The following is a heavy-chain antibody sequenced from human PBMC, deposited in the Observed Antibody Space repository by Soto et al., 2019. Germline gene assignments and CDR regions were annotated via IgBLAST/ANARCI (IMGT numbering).Heavy chain of an antibody. V-gene: IGHV5-51*01. D-gene: IGHD5-18*01. J-gene: IGHJ4*02. CDR2: IYPGDSDT. CDR1: GYSFVSYW. Sequence: GESLKISFKGSGYSFVSYWIAWVRQMPGKGLEWMGSIYPGDSDTTYSPSIQGQATISADKSSTTVYLQWNTLKASDTAMYYCAKTDGYEVEYWGQGTQVTVSP. CDR3: AKTDGYEVEY.